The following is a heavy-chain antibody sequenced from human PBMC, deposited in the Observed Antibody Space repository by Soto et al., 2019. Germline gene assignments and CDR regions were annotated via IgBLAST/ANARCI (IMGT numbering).Heavy chain of an antibody. CDR1: GGSIRGGRHY. J-gene: IGHJ2*01. D-gene: IGHD3-9*01. CDR3: ARGRYFDMPVGWFLDL. Sequence: SETLSLTCTVSGGSIRGGRHYWTWIRQSPAKGLEWIGYVDNSGSTYYTPSLKSRATTSLDTPKNQFSLQLRSVTDADTAVYFCARGRYFDMPVGWFLDLWGRGTLVTVSS. V-gene: IGHV4-30-4*01. CDR2: VDNSGST.